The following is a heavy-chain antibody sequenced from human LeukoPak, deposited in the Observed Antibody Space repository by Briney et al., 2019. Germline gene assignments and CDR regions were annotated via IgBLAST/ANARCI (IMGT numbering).Heavy chain of an antibody. Sequence: SETLSLTCAVSGYSISSGYYWGWIRQPPGKGLEWIGRIYTSGSTNYNPSLKSRVTISVDTSKNQFSLKLSSVTAADTAVYYCARGRVVIARYYFDYWGQGTLVTVSS. J-gene: IGHJ4*02. CDR2: IYTSGST. V-gene: IGHV4-38-2*01. CDR1: GYSISSGYY. CDR3: ARGRVVIARYYFDY. D-gene: IGHD2-21*01.